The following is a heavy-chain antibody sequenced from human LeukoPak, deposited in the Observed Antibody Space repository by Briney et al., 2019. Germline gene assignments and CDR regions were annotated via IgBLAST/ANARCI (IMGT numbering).Heavy chain of an antibody. CDR1: GGSISSYS. V-gene: IGHV4-59*08. CDR3: ARHVHCSGGTCYHYGMED. CDR2: IYYSGST. D-gene: IGHD2-15*01. J-gene: IGHJ6*02. Sequence: SETLSLTCTVSGGSISSYSWSWIRQPPGKGPEWIGFIYYSGSTNYNPSLKSRVTISVDTSKNQFSLKLSSVTAADTAVYYCARHVHCSGGTCYHYGMEDWGQRTTVTVSS.